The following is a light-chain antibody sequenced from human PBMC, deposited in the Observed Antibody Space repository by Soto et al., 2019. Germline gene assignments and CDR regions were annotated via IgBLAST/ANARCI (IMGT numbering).Light chain of an antibody. Sequence: QSALTQPASVSGSPGQSMTISCTGTSSDVGGYNYVSWYQQHPGKAPKLMIYDVSNRPSGVSNRFSGSNSVNTASLTISGLQAEDEDDYYCSSYTSSSTLVLFGGGPKLTVL. CDR2: DVS. V-gene: IGLV2-14*01. CDR3: SSYTSSSTLVL. J-gene: IGLJ2*01. CDR1: SSDVGGYNY.